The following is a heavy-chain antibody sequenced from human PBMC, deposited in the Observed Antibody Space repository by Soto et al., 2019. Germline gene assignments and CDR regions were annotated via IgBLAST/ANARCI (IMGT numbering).Heavy chain of an antibody. CDR2: MNPNSGDT. Sequence: ASVKVSCKASGYTFTSYDINWVRQATGQGLEWMGWMNPNSGDTGYAQKFQGRVTMTRNTSISTAYMELSSLRSEDTAVYYCANTDTYYDILTGYPLGMDVWGQGTTVTVSS. V-gene: IGHV1-8*01. CDR3: ANTDTYYDILTGYPLGMDV. J-gene: IGHJ6*02. D-gene: IGHD3-9*01. CDR1: GYTFTSYD.